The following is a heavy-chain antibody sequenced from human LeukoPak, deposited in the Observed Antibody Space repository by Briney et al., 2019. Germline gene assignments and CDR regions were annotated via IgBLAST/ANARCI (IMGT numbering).Heavy chain of an antibody. J-gene: IGHJ3*02. CDR2: IYPGDSDT. CDR3: ARSGELRHFDWLFSDAFDI. Sequence: GESLKISCKVSGYSFTTYWIGWVRQMPGKGLEWMGIIYPGDSDTTYSPSFQGQVTISADKSFSTAYLQWSSLKASDTAMYYCARSGELRHFDWLFSDAFDIWGQGTMVTVSS. V-gene: IGHV5-51*01. CDR1: GYSFTTYW. D-gene: IGHD3-9*01.